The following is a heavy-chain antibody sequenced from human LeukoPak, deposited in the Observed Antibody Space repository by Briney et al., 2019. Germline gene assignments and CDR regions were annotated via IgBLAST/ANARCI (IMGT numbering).Heavy chain of an antibody. CDR1: GFTFSSYA. D-gene: IGHD1-26*01. CDR3: AKDREWELLDSVAIDY. CDR2: ISGSGGST. J-gene: IGHJ4*02. V-gene: IGHV3-23*01. Sequence: GGSLRLSCAASGFTFSSYAMSWVRQAPGKGLEWVSAISGSGGSTYYADSVKGRFTISRDNSKNTLYLQMNSLRAEDTAVYYYAKDREWELLDSVAIDYWGQGTLVTVSS.